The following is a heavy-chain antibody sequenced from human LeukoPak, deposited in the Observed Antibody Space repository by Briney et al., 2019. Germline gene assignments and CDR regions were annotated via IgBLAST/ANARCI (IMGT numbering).Heavy chain of an antibody. CDR1: GFTFSSYP. Sequence: PGGSLRLSCAASGFTFSSYPIHWVRQAPGKGLDWVAVISDDGYNPCYSDSVKGRFTISRDNSKNTVYLQMNSLRAGDTAVYYCASIFSSGYSYFDYWGQGTLVTVSS. CDR3: ASIFSSGYSYFDY. D-gene: IGHD5-18*01. J-gene: IGHJ4*02. V-gene: IGHV3-30-3*01. CDR2: ISDDGYNP.